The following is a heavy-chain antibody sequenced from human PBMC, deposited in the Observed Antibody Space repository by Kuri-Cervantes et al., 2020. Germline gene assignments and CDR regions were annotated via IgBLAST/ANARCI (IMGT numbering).Heavy chain of an antibody. CDR1: GFTFSSYA. J-gene: IGHJ6*02. D-gene: IGHD2-15*01. V-gene: IGHV3-30-3*01. CDR2: ISYDGSNK. Sequence: GESLKISWAASGFTFSSYAMHWVRQAPGKGLEWVAVISYDGSNKYYADSVKGRFTISRDNSKNTLYLQMNSLRAEDTAVYYCARGAGWWLEPLDGMDVWGQGTTVTVSS. CDR3: ARGAGWWLEPLDGMDV.